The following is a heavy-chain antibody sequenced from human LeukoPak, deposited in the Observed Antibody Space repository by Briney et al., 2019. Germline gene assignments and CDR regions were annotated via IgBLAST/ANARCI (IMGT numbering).Heavy chain of an antibody. V-gene: IGHV4-61*02. J-gene: IGHJ3*02. D-gene: IGHD1-1*01. CDR1: GGSISSGSYY. Sequence: SETLSLTCTVSGGSISSGSYYWSWIRQPAGKGLEWIGRIYTSGSTNYNPSLKSRVTISVDTSKNQFSLKLSSVTAADTAVYYCASERGTVTTSNGAFDIWGQGTMVTVSS. CDR3: ASERGTVTTSNGAFDI. CDR2: IYTSGST.